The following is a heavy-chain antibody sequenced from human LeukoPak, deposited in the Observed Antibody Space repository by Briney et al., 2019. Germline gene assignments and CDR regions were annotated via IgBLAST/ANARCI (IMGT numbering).Heavy chain of an antibody. D-gene: IGHD4-17*01. V-gene: IGHV1-69*13. Sequence: SVKVSCKASGGTFSSYAISWVRQAPGQGLEWMGGIIPIFGTANYAQKFQGRVTITADESTSTAYMELSSLRSEDTAVYYCASATVTTSIDYYYYYMDVWGKGTTVTVSS. J-gene: IGHJ6*03. CDR2: IIPIFGTA. CDR3: ASATVTTSIDYYYYYMDV. CDR1: GGTFSSYA.